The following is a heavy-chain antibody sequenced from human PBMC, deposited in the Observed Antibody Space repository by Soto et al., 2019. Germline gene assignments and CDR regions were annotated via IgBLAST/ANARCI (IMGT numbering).Heavy chain of an antibody. CDR2: MNPNSGNT. Sequence: ASVKVSCKASGYTFTSYDINWVRQATGQGREWMGWMNPNSGNTGYAQKFQGRVTMTRNTSISTAYMELSSLRSEDTAVYYCATQDPPKYCSSTSCGPPFDPWGQGXLVTVSS. J-gene: IGHJ5*02. V-gene: IGHV1-8*01. D-gene: IGHD2-2*01. CDR3: ATQDPPKYCSSTSCGPPFDP. CDR1: GYTFTSYD.